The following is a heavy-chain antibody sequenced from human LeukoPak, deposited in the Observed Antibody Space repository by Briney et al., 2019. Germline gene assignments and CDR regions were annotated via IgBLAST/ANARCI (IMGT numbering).Heavy chain of an antibody. CDR1: GYTFTGYY. J-gene: IGHJ5*02. CDR3: ARLRCSSTSCSRWFDP. CDR2: INPNSGGT. Sequence: ASVKVSCKASGYTFTGYYMHWVRQAPGQGLEWMGWINPNSGGTNYAQKFQGRVTMTRDTSISTAYMELSRLRSDDTAVYYCARLRCSSTSCSRWFDPWGQGTLVIVSS. D-gene: IGHD2-2*01. V-gene: IGHV1-2*02.